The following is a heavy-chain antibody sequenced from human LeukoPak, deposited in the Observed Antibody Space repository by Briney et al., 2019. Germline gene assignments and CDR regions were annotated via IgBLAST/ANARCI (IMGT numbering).Heavy chain of an antibody. D-gene: IGHD5-24*01. CDR1: GGSISSYY. V-gene: IGHV4-59*08. J-gene: IGHJ4*02. CDR2: IYYSGST. Sequence: PSETLSLTCTVSGGSISSYYWSWIRQPPGKGLEWIGYIYYSGSTNYNPSLKSRVTISVDTSKSQFSLELSSVTAADTAVYYCARHTRWLPFYYWGQGTLVTVSS. CDR3: ARHTRWLPFYY.